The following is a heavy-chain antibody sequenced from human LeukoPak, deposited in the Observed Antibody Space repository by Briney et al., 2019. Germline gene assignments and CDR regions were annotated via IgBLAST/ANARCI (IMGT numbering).Heavy chain of an antibody. CDR3: ARWTGTTGLDY. CDR2: IIPILGIE. D-gene: IGHD1-1*01. CDR1: GDTFSNYA. V-gene: IGHV1-69*04. J-gene: IGHJ4*02. Sequence: SVKVSCKASGDTFSNYAINWVRQAPGQGLEWMGRIIPILGIENNAQKFQGRVSITADKSTSTAYMELSSLRSEDTAVYYCARWTGTTGLDYWGQGTLVTVSS.